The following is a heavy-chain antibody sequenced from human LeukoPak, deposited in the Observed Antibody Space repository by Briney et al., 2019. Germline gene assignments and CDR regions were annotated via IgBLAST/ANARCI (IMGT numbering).Heavy chain of an antibody. CDR1: GDSIGSHY. CDR2: IFYVGST. V-gene: IGHV4-59*11. J-gene: IGHJ3*02. CDR3: ARDYYDSRGEAFDI. Sequence: SETLSLTCTVSGDSIGSHYWSWIRQPPGKGLEWIGYIFYVGSTNYNPSLKSRVTISVDTSKHQLSLKLNSVTAADTAVYYCARDYYDSRGEAFDIWGQGTMVTVSS. D-gene: IGHD3-22*01.